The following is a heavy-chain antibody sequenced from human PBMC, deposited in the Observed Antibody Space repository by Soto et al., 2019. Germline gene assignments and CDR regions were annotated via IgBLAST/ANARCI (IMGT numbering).Heavy chain of an antibody. CDR3: AKTDKFNPQSSGWANRFDY. Sequence: EVQLLESGGGLVQPGGSLRPSCAASGFTFSSYAMTWVRQAPGKGLEWVSTISRSGDSTYYRDSVKGRFTISRDNSKNTVYLQMNSLRAEDTAGYYCAKTDKFNPQSSGWANRFDYWGQGTLVTVSS. CDR2: ISRSGDST. J-gene: IGHJ4*02. D-gene: IGHD6-19*01. CDR1: GFTFSSYA. V-gene: IGHV3-23*01.